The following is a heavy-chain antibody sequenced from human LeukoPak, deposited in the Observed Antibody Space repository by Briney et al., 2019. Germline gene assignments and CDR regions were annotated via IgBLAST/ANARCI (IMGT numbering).Heavy chain of an antibody. Sequence: GGSLRLSCAASGFTVSSNYMSWVRQAPGKGLERVSVIYSGGSTYYADSVKGRFTISRDNSKNTLYLQMNSLRAEDTAVYYCARETGDYYYYGMDVWGQGTTVTVSS. J-gene: IGHJ6*02. D-gene: IGHD1-1*01. CDR2: IYSGGST. CDR1: GFTVSSNY. V-gene: IGHV3-66*01. CDR3: ARETGDYYYYGMDV.